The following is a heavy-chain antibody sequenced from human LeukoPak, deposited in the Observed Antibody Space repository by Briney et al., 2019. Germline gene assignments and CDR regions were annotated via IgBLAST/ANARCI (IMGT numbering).Heavy chain of an antibody. Sequence: PSETLSLTCTVSGGSISSYYWSWIRQPPGKGLGWIGYIYYSGSTNYNPSLKSRVTISVDTSKNQFSLKLSSVTAADTAVYYCATVDTWTGYFDYWGQGTLVTVSS. CDR1: GGSISSYY. CDR3: ATVDTWTGYFDY. CDR2: IYYSGST. D-gene: IGHD5-18*01. J-gene: IGHJ4*02. V-gene: IGHV4-59*01.